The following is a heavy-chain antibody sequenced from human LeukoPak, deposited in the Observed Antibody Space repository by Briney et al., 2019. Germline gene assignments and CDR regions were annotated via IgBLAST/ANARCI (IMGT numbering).Heavy chain of an antibody. V-gene: IGHV3-53*01. CDR3: ARGDYSSGWYY. CDR1: GFTVSNLY. J-gene: IGHJ4*02. CDR2: IYTDGTT. Sequence: GGSLRLSCAASGFTVSNLYMSWVCQAPGKGLEWVSLIYTDGTTYYADSVKGRFTISRDNSKNTLYLQMNSLRAEDTAVYYCARGDYSSGWYYWGQGTLVTVPS. D-gene: IGHD6-19*01.